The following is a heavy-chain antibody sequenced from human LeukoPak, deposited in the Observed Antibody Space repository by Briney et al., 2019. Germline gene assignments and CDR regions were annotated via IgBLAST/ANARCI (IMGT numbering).Heavy chain of an antibody. J-gene: IGHJ5*02. CDR3: ARLLGVPAAIKWFDP. CDR2: TYPGDSDT. CDR1: GYIFTSYW. Sequence: PGESLKLSCRGSGYIFTSYWIRWLRQMPGKALEWLGITYPGDSDTKYSPSFQGQVTISADKSISTAYLQWSSLKASDTAMYYCARLLGVPAAIKWFDPWGQGTLVTVSS. D-gene: IGHD2-2*01. V-gene: IGHV5-51*03.